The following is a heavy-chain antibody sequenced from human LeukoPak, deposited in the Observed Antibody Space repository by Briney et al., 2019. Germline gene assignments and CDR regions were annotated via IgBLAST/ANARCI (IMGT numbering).Heavy chain of an antibody. J-gene: IGHJ5*02. CDR2: INPNSGGT. Sequence: ASVKVSCKASGYTFTGYYMHWVRQAPGQGLEWMGWINPNSGGTNYAQKFQGRVTMTRDTSISTAYMELSRLRSDDTAVYYCARAGRSSSWYQEYQNWFDPRGQGTLVTVSS. CDR3: ARAGRSSSWYQEYQNWFDP. V-gene: IGHV1-2*02. D-gene: IGHD6-13*01. CDR1: GYTFTGYY.